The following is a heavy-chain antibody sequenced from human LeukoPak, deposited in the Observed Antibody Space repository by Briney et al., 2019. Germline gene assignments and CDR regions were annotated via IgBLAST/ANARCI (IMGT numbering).Heavy chain of an antibody. CDR3: ARGRLGCNYFLDY. D-gene: IGHD1-7*01. V-gene: IGHV4-34*01. Sequence: SETLSLTCAVYGGSFSGYYWSWIRQPPGKGLEWLGEINHSGSTNYNPSLKSRVTISVDTSKNQFSLKLSSVTAADTAVYYCARGRLGCNYFLDYWGQGTLVTVSS. CDR1: GGSFSGYY. CDR2: INHSGST. J-gene: IGHJ4*02.